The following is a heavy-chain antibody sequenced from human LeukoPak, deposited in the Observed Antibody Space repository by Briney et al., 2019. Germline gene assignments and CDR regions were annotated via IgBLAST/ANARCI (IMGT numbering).Heavy chain of an antibody. Sequence: GGSLRLSCAASGFTFSSYSMNWVRQAPGKGLEWVSSISSSSSYIYYADSVKGRFTISRDNAKNSLYLQMNSLRAEDTAVYYCARAGDIVVVVADWFDPRGQGTLVTVSS. CDR2: ISSSSSYI. CDR3: ARAGDIVVVVADWFDP. V-gene: IGHV3-21*01. D-gene: IGHD2-15*01. CDR1: GFTFSSYS. J-gene: IGHJ5*02.